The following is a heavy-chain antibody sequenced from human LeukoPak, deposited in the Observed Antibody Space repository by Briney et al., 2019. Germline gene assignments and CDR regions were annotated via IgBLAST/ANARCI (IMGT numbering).Heavy chain of an antibody. V-gene: IGHV3-33*01. CDR1: GFTFSSYG. D-gene: IGHD3-22*01. J-gene: IGHJ3*02. CDR2: IRYDGSNK. Sequence: PGGSLRLSCAASGFTFSSYGMHWVRQAPGKGLEWVAVIRYDGSNKYYADSVKGRFTISRDNSKNTLYLQMNSLRAEDTAVYYCARDKPYYDSSGSTWWAFDIWGQGTMVTVSS. CDR3: ARDKPYYDSSGSTWWAFDI.